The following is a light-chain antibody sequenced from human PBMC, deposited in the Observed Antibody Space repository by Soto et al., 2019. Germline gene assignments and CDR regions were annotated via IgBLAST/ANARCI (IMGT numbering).Light chain of an antibody. J-gene: IGKJ5*01. Sequence: EIVMTQSQATLSVSPGDRVPIPCRASESISTNLAWYQQKPGQAPRLLIYGASNRATDIPDRFSGSGSRSDFTLTISSLEPEDFAVYYCQQRSNWPITFGQGTLLGD. CDR2: GAS. CDR3: QQRSNWPIT. CDR1: ESISTN. V-gene: IGKV3-11*01.